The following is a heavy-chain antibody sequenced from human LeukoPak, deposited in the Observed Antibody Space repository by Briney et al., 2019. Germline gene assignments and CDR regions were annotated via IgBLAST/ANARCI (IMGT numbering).Heavy chain of an antibody. CDR1: GFTFRNYG. J-gene: IGHJ6*03. Sequence: PGGSLRLSCAASGFTFRNYGMHWVRQAPGKGLEWVTFIRYDGSNKYYADSVKGRFTISRDNAKNSLYLQMNSLRAEDTAVYYCARVLRYCSGGNCYSGGLGYMDVWGKGTTVTISS. V-gene: IGHV3-30*02. D-gene: IGHD2-15*01. CDR2: IRYDGSNK. CDR3: ARVLRYCSGGNCYSGGLGYMDV.